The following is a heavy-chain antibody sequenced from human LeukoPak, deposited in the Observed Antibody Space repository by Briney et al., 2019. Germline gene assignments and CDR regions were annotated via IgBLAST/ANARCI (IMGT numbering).Heavy chain of an antibody. Sequence: ASVKVSCKASGYTFTSYYMHWVRQAPGQRLEWMGIIIPSGGSTSYAQKFQGRVTMTRDTSTSTVYMELSSLRSEDTAVYYCATDPAPDYYGSGSYQDYWGQGTLVTVSS. CDR3: ATDPAPDYYGSGSYQDY. D-gene: IGHD3-10*01. J-gene: IGHJ4*02. V-gene: IGHV1-46*01. CDR1: GYTFTSYY. CDR2: IIPSGGST.